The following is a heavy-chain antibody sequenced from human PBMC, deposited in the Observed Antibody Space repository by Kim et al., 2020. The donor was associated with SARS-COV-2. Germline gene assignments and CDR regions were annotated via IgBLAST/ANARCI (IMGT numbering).Heavy chain of an antibody. J-gene: IGHJ4*02. CDR1: GFIFTSYS. V-gene: IGHV3-21*04. D-gene: IGHD1-26*01. CDR2: LSTDGTDK. CDR3: VREDTRYWELIY. Sequence: GGSLRLSCAASGFIFTSYSLNWIRQAPGKGLEWVSSLSTDGTDKYYAESVKGRFTISRDNAKKSLYLQMNNLRAEDTALYYCVREDTRYWELIYWGQGTLVTVSS.